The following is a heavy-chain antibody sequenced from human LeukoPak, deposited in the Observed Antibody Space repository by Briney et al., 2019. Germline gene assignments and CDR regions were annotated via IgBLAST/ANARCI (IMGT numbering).Heavy chain of an antibody. CDR1: GFTFSSYW. Sequence: GGSLRLSCAASGFTFSSYWVSWVRQAPGKGLEWVANIKQDGSEKYYVDSVKGRFTISRDNAKNSLYLQMNSLRAEDTAVYYCARDRYYDILTGYYTRYYMDVWGKGTTVTVSS. CDR3: ARDRYYDILTGYYTRYYMDV. J-gene: IGHJ6*03. CDR2: IKQDGSEK. D-gene: IGHD3-9*01. V-gene: IGHV3-7*01.